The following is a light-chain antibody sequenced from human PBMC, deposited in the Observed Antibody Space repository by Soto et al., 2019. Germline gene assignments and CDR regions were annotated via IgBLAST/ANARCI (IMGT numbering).Light chain of an antibody. J-gene: IGKJ5*01. CDR1: QSVSSSY. Sequence: EIVLTHSPGPLSLSPGERATLSCRASQSVSSSYLAWYQQKPGQAPRLLIYGASSRATGIPDRFSGSGSGTDFTLTISRLEPEDFAVYYCQQSGSSPITFGQGTRLEI. CDR2: GAS. CDR3: QQSGSSPIT. V-gene: IGKV3-20*01.